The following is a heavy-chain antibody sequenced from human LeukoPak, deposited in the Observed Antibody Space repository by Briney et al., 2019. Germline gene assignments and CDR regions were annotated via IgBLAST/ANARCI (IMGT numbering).Heavy chain of an antibody. CDR3: ANSAFFWSAHPKFDD. J-gene: IGHJ4*02. CDR2: IYAGGGT. V-gene: IGHV3-53*01. CDR1: GFTVSANY. Sequence: GGSLRLSCAASGFTVSANYMSWVRQAPGKGLEWVSIIYAGGGTDYADSVKGRFTISRDNSKNTLFLQLNSLRAEDTATYYCANSAFFWSAHPKFDDWGQGTLVTVSS. D-gene: IGHD3-3*01.